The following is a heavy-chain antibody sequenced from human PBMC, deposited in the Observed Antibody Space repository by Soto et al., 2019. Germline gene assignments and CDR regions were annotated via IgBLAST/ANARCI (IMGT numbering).Heavy chain of an antibody. D-gene: IGHD5-18*01. V-gene: IGHV4-31*03. CDR1: GGSISSGGYY. CDR2: IYYSGST. CDR3: ARDRGYTYGFDY. J-gene: IGHJ4*02. Sequence: SETLSLTCTVSGGSISSGGYYWSWIRQHPGKGLEWIGYIYYSGSTYYNPSLKSRVTISVDTSKNQFSLYLQMNSLRDEDTAVYYCARDRGYTYGFDYWGQGTLVTVSS.